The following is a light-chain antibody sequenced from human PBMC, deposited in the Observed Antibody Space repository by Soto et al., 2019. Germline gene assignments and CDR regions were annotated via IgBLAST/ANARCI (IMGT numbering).Light chain of an antibody. CDR2: EVS. CDR3: GSYTGGTTLV. J-gene: IGLJ2*01. Sequence: QSALTQPASVSGSPGQSITISCTGSSSDVVGYKYVSWYQQHPGKAPKLMIFEVSNRPSGVSNRFSGSKSGNTASLSISAIQDGDEGDYYFGSYTGGTTLVCGGGTKVTV. V-gene: IGLV2-14*01. CDR1: SSDVVGYKY.